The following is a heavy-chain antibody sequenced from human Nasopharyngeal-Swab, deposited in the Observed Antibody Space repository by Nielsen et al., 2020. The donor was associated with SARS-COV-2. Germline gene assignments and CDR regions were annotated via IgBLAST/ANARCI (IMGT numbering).Heavy chain of an antibody. D-gene: IGHD6-19*01. J-gene: IGHJ4*02. Sequence: GESLKISCAASGFIVSSTYMSWVRQAPRKGLEWLSVIHNDGNTYYGDSVKGKFTISRDNSKNTLYLQMNSLGAEDTAVYYCARIPSSGWHFDYWGQGTLVSVSS. CDR1: GFIVSSTY. CDR2: IHNDGNT. CDR3: ARIPSSGWHFDY. V-gene: IGHV3-66*01.